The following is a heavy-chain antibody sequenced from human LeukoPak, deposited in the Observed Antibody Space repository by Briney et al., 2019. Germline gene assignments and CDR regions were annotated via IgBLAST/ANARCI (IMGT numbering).Heavy chain of an antibody. CDR2: IYYSGST. Sequence: SETLSLTCTVSGGSISSGGYYWSWIRQHPGKGLEWIGYIYYSGSTYYNPSPKSRVTISVDTSKNQFSLKLSSVTAADTAVYYCARASYDFDNPYYYYGMDVWGQGTTVTVSS. CDR3: ARASYDFDNPYYYYGMDV. J-gene: IGHJ6*02. V-gene: IGHV4-31*03. D-gene: IGHD3-3*01. CDR1: GGSISSGGYY.